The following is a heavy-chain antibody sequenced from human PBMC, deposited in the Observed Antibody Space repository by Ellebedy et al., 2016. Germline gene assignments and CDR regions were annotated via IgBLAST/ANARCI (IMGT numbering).Heavy chain of an antibody. CDR3: ARAAPMGDFDY. CDR2: IYHSGST. Sequence: LRLXXAVSGGSISSGGYSWSWIRQPPGKGLEWIGYIYHSGSTYYNPSLKSRVTISVDRSKNQFSLKLSSVTAADTAVYYCARAAPMGDFDYWGQGTLVTVSS. J-gene: IGHJ4*02. V-gene: IGHV4-30-2*01. CDR1: GGSISSGGYS. D-gene: IGHD3-10*01.